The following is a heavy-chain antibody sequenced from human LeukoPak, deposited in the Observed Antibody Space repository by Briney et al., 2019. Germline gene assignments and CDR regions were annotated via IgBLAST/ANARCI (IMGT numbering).Heavy chain of an antibody. CDR3: ASNKYPVQAFDV. V-gene: IGHV4-34*01. D-gene: IGHD2/OR15-2a*01. J-gene: IGHJ3*01. CDR2: IHHSGST. Sequence: PSETLSLTCAVYGGSFNDYYWSWLRQSPGTGLEWIGEIHHSGSTNYNSSLESRVTMSIDTSNNQFSLKLTSVTAADTAVYYCASNKYPVQAFDVWGQGTMVTVSS. CDR1: GGSFNDYY.